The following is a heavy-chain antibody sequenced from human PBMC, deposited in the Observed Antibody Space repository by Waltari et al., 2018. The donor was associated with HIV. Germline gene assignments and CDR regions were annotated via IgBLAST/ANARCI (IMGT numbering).Heavy chain of an antibody. D-gene: IGHD3-10*01. J-gene: IGHJ5*02. CDR3: ARAGVRGVWWFDP. V-gene: IGHV1-2*02. CDR1: GYTFTGYY. Sequence: QVQLVQSGAEVKKPGPSVKVSCKASGYTFTGYYMHWLRPAPGQGLEWMGWINPNSGGTNYAQKFQGRVTMTRDTSISTAYMELSRLRSDDTAVYYCARAGVRGVWWFDPWGQGTLVTVSS. CDR2: INPNSGGT.